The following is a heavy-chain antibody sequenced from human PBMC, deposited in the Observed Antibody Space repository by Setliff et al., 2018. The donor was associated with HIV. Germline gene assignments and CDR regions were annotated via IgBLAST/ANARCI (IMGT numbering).Heavy chain of an antibody. J-gene: IGHJ4*02. D-gene: IGHD6-13*01. CDR1: GDSISSYF. Sequence: PSETLSLTCTVSGDSISSYFWSWIRQSPGKGLEWIGYIFTSGNTYYNPSLKSRVSISIDRSKNHFSPRLSSVTAADTAVYYCARGGSRGSWYWDYWGQGTLVTVSS. CDR2: IFTSGNT. V-gene: IGHV4-4*09. CDR3: ARGGSRGSWYWDY.